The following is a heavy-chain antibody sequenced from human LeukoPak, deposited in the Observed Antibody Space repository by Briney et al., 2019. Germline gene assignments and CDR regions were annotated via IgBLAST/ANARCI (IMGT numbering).Heavy chain of an antibody. CDR3: ARESVGGWYGY. V-gene: IGHV3-30*04. CDR2: KSYDGRNE. CDR1: GFTFSRYN. Sequence: QPGGSLRLSCSASGFTFSRYNIHWVRQAPGKGLEWVAVKSYDGRNEYYTDSVKGRFTISRDNSKNTVLLQMDSLKTEDTAVYFCARESVGGWYGYWGQGTLVTVSS. D-gene: IGHD6-19*01. J-gene: IGHJ4*02.